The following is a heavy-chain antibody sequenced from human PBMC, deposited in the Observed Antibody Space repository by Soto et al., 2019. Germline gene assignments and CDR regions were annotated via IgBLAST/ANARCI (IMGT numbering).Heavy chain of an antibody. V-gene: IGHV3-66*01. CDR1: GCTVSSNY. CDR3: ARPYSSSSGVP. D-gene: IGHD6-6*01. Sequence: EVQLVESGGGLVQPGGSLRLSCAASGCTVSSNYMSWVRQAPGKGLEWVSVIYSGGSTYYADSVKGRFTISRDNSKNTLYLQMNSLRAEDTAVYYCARPYSSSSGVPWGQGTLVTVSS. CDR2: IYSGGST. J-gene: IGHJ5*02.